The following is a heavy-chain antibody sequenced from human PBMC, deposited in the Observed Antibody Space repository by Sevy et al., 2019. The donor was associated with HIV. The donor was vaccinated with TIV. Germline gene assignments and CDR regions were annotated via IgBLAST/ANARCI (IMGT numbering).Heavy chain of an antibody. V-gene: IGHV1-24*01. Sequence: ASVKVSCKVSGYTLTQVSMHWVRQAPGEGLEWMGSFDPEDGETIYAQKFQGRVTMTEDTSTDTAYMELNSLRSEDTAVYFCATTKDYYESYGSPFDYWGQGTLVTVSS. CDR2: FDPEDGET. D-gene: IGHD3-22*01. J-gene: IGHJ4*02. CDR3: ATTKDYYESYGSPFDY. CDR1: GYTLTQVS.